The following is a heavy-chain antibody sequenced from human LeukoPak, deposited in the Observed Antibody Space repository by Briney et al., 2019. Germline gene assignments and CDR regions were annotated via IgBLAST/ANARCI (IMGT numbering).Heavy chain of an antibody. Sequence: PGGSLRLSCAASGFTFSSYWMSWVRQAPGKGLEWVANIKQDGSEKYYVDSVKGRFTISRDNAKNSLCLQMNSLRAEDTAVYYCARDRYGSGTYYYYMDVWGKGTTVTVSS. CDR2: IKQDGSEK. CDR3: ARDRYGSGTYYYYMDV. D-gene: IGHD3-10*01. J-gene: IGHJ6*03. CDR1: GFTFSSYW. V-gene: IGHV3-7*01.